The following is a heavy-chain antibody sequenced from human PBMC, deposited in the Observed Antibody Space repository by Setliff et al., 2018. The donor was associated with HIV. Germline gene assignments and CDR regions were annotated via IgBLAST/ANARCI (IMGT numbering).Heavy chain of an antibody. CDR2: IYISGSA. J-gene: IGHJ4*02. CDR1: GDSINSGSYH. V-gene: IGHV4-61*02. D-gene: IGHD3-9*01. CDR3: ARDQPQDYDSLTGYYTGRYFDY. Sequence: SETLSLTCTVSGDSINSGSYHWNWIRQPAGKGLEWIGRIYISGSANYNPSLKSRVTISVDTSKNQFSLTLTSVTAADTAVYYCARDQPQDYDSLTGYYTGRYFDYWGRGTLVTVSS.